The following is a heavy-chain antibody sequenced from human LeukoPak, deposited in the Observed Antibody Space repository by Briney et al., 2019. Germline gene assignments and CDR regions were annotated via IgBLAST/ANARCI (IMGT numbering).Heavy chain of an antibody. CDR3: ARGPSLLGGNY. J-gene: IGHJ4*02. Sequence: GASVKVSCKASGGTFISYAISWVRQAPGQGLEWMGGIIPIFGTANYAQKFQGRVTITADESTSTAYMELSSLRSEDTAVYYCARGPSLLGGNYWGQGTLVTVSS. CDR2: IIPIFGTA. CDR1: GGTFISYA. D-gene: IGHD2-15*01. V-gene: IGHV1-69*13.